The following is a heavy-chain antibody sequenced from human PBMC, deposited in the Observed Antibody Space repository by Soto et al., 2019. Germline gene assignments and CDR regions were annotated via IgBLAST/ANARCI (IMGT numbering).Heavy chain of an antibody. CDR2: IYYTGNT. D-gene: IGHD1-1*01. V-gene: IGHV4-31*03. J-gene: IGHJ4*02. CDR3: ASGHDAYKVRY. Sequence: QVQLQESGPGLVKPSQTLSLTCTVSGGSISSGGTGSYWTWIRQLPGKCLEWIAYIYYTGNTYYRPSLKSRPTISIDPSENPFSLKLTSVTAADTAVYFCASGHDAYKVRYWGQGTLVTVSS. CDR1: GGSISSGGTGSY.